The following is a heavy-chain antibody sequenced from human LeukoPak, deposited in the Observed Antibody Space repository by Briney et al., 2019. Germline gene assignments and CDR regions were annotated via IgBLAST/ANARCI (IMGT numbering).Heavy chain of an antibody. CDR1: GFTVITND. Sequence: GGSLRLSCAASGFTVITNDMTWVRQAPGKGLEWVSVLYNDGNTKYADSVQGRFTISRDNSKNTLYLEMNSLSPDDAAVYYCARGVEPLAANTLAYWGQGTLVTVSS. V-gene: IGHV3-53*01. J-gene: IGHJ4*02. CDR2: LYNDGNT. D-gene: IGHD1-14*01. CDR3: ARGVEPLAANTLAY.